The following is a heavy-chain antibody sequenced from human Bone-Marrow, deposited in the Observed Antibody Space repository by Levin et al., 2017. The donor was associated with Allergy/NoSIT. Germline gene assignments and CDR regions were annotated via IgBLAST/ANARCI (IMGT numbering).Heavy chain of an antibody. D-gene: IGHD5-12*01. J-gene: IGHJ5*02. V-gene: IGHV3-21*01. Sequence: GESLKISCAASGFTFSTYTMNWVRQAPGKGLDWVSSITSSSSYIYYADSVKGRFTISRDNAKKSLYLQMNSLRVEDTAVYYCASGLEYSGLPWGQGTLVTVSS. CDR1: GFTFSTYT. CDR3: ASGLEYSGLP. CDR2: ITSSSSYI.